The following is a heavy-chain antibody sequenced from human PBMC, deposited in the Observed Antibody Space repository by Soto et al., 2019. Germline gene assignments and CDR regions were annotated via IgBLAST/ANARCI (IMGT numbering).Heavy chain of an antibody. V-gene: IGHV3-74*01. CDR3: TRSGSSPYYYGMDA. J-gene: IGHJ6*02. CDR2: INSDGSNT. D-gene: IGHD6-6*01. Sequence: GGSPRLSSAASGFTFSSYLMHWVRQAPGKGLVWVSRINSDGSNTNYADSVKGRFTISRDNAKNTLYLQMNSLRAEDTAVYYCTRSGSSPYYYGMDAWGQGTTVTVSS. CDR1: GFTFSSYL.